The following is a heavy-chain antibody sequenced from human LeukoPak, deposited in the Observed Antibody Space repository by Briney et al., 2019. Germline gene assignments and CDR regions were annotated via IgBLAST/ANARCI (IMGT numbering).Heavy chain of an antibody. V-gene: IGHV4-39*07. CDR3: ARRHYEILSGYPS. D-gene: IGHD3-9*01. J-gene: IGHJ4*02. CDR2: IFYSGTS. CDR1: GDSINRSRYY. Sequence: SGTLSLTCTVSGDSINRSRYYWGWIRQSPGKGLEWIANIFYSGTSDYNPSLKSRVTMSIDTSKNQFSLNLSSVTAADTAVYYCARRHYEILSGYPSWGQGILVTVSS.